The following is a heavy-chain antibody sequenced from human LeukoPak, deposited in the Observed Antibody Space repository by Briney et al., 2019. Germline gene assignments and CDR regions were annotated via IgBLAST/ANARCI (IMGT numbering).Heavy chain of an antibody. CDR3: ARRDSYGYFDY. Sequence: GESLKISCKASGYSFTSYWIGWVRQMPGKGLEWMGIVYPGDSDTKYSPSIQGHVTISADKSISTAYPQWSSLKASDTAMYYCARRDSYGYFDYWGQGTLVTVSS. V-gene: IGHV5-51*01. CDR2: VYPGDSDT. CDR1: GYSFTSYW. D-gene: IGHD2-21*01. J-gene: IGHJ4*02.